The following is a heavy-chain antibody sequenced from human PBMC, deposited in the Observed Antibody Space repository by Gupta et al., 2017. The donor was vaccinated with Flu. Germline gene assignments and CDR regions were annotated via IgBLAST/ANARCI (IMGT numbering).Heavy chain of an antibody. CDR1: GFTFGDYA. J-gene: IGHJ5*02. Sequence: EVQLVESGGGLVRPGRPLSISGTASGFTFGDYAMSWFRQAPGKGLEWVGFIRSKAYGGTTEYAASVKGRFTISRDDSKSIAYLQMNSLKTEDTAVYYCTRVVDMEQFDPWGQGTLVTVSS. CDR3: TRVVDMEQFDP. V-gene: IGHV3-49*05. D-gene: IGHD5-12*01. CDR2: IRSKAYGGTT.